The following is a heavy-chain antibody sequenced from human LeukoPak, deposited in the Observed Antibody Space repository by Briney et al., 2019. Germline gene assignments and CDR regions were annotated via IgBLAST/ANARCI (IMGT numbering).Heavy chain of an antibody. CDR1: GFSFRTYD. D-gene: IGHD2-8*02. CDR2: IGVRGDT. CDR3: ARAARFLESTGAHAFDL. J-gene: IGHJ3*01. Sequence: QPGGSLRLSCAASGFSFRTYDMHWVRQGTGEGLEWVSGIGVRGDTHYPGSVKGRFTISRENAENSLYLQMNSLRVGDTAVYYCARAARFLESTGAHAFDLWGQGTMVTVSS. V-gene: IGHV3-13*01.